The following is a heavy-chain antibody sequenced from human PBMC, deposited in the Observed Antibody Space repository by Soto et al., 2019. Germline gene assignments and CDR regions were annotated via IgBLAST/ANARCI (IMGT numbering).Heavy chain of an antibody. V-gene: IGHV1-69*12. CDR1: GGTFSSYA. J-gene: IGHJ1*01. Sequence: QVQLVQSGAEVKKPGSSVKVSCKASGGTFSSYAISWVRQAPGQGLEWMGGIIPIFGTANYAQKFQGRVTITADESTSTAYMELSSPRSEDTAVYYCARPHSSSSTEYFQHWGQGTLVTVSS. CDR2: IIPIFGTA. D-gene: IGHD6-6*01. CDR3: ARPHSSSSTEYFQH.